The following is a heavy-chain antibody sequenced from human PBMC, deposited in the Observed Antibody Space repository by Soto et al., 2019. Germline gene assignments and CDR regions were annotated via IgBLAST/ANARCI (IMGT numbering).Heavy chain of an antibody. CDR3: AGGPYKRRYSSSEAHFDY. CDR2: IGTAGDT. CDR1: GFTFSSYD. J-gene: IGHJ4*02. Sequence: GGSLRLSCAASGFTFSSYDMHWVRQATGKGLEWVSAIGTAGDTYYPGSVKGRFTISRENAKNSLYLQMNSLRAGDTAVYYCAGGPYKRRYSSSEAHFDYWGQGTLVTVSS. D-gene: IGHD6-6*01. V-gene: IGHV3-13*01.